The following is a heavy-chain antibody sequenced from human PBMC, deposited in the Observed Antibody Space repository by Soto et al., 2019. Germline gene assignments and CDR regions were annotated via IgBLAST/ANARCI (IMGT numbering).Heavy chain of an antibody. CDR2: INTYTGDT. V-gene: IGHV1-18*01. J-gene: IGHJ4*02. D-gene: IGHD1-1*01. CDR1: GYSFINYG. CDR3: ARDQRQQHVFDF. Sequence: AAVKVSGKTSGYSFINYGITWVRQAPGQGLEWMGWINTYTGDTNYAQRFQDRVTLTTDTATSSAYMELRGLRSEDTAVYYCARDQRQQHVFDFWGQGTLVTVSS.